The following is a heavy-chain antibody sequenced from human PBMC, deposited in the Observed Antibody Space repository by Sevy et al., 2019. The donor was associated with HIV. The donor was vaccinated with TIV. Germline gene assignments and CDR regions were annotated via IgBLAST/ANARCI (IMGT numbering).Heavy chain of an antibody. CDR1: GFSFSDYY. CDR3: ARVRYNYGQKYFDY. J-gene: IGHJ4*02. Sequence: GGTLRLSCTASGFSFSDYYMSWIRQAPGKGLEWISYISTSSGFTDYEDSVKGRFTISRDNAKNSLYLQMNSLRAEDTAVYFCARVRYNYGQKYFDYWGQGTLVTVSS. CDR2: ISTSSGFT. D-gene: IGHD5-18*01. V-gene: IGHV3-11*06.